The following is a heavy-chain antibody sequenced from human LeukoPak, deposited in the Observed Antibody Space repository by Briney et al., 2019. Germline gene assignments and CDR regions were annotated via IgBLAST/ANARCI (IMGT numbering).Heavy chain of an antibody. J-gene: IGHJ4*02. Sequence: SETLSLTCAVYGGSFSGYYWSWIRQPPGKGLEWIGEINHSGSTNYNPSLKSRVTISVDTSKNQFSLKLSSVTAADTAVYYCARLRSSSWTPNAKIKRYYFDYWGQGTLVTVSS. CDR3: ARLRSSSWTPNAKIKRYYFDY. D-gene: IGHD6-13*01. V-gene: IGHV4-34*01. CDR2: INHSGST. CDR1: GGSFSGYY.